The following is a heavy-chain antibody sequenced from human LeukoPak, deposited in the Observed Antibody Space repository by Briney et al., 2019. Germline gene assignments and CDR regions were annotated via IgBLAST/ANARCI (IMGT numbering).Heavy chain of an antibody. CDR3: ARDRADYGSGWHHWFDP. Sequence: SQTLSLTCAISGDSVSSNTAAWNWIRQSPSRGLEWLGRTYYRSKWYNDYAVSVKSRITINPDTSKNQFSLHLNSVTPEDTAVYYCARDRADYGSGWHHWFDPWGQGTLVTVSS. CDR1: GDSVSSNTAA. CDR2: TYYRSKWYN. D-gene: IGHD6-19*01. V-gene: IGHV6-1*01. J-gene: IGHJ5*02.